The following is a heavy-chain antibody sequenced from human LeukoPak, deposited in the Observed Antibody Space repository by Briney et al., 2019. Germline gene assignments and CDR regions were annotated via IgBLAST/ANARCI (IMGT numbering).Heavy chain of an antibody. V-gene: IGHV4-38-2*01. CDR3: ARRWVFWYFDL. J-gene: IGHJ2*01. CDR1: GYSISSGYY. Sequence: SETLSLTCAVSGYSISSGYYWGWIRQPPGKGLEWIGSIYHSGSTYYNPSLKSRVTMSVDTSKNQFSLKLSSVTAADTAVYYCARRWVFWYFDLWGRGTLVTVSS. CDR2: IYHSGST. D-gene: IGHD6-13*01.